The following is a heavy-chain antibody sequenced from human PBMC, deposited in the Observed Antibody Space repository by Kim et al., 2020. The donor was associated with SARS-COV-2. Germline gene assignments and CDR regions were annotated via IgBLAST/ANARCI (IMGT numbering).Heavy chain of an antibody. CDR3: ARDPLLRLRGVTYSYYVMDV. D-gene: IGHD3-10*01. V-gene: IGHV3-30*04. CDR1: GFTFSSCA. CDR2: TSYDCSNK. J-gene: IGHJ6*02. Sequence: GGSPRLSCAASGFTFSSCAMHWVRQAPGKGLEWVAVTSYDCSNKNYVDSVKGRFTISRDNSKNTLYLQMSSLRAEDTALYYCARDPLLRLRGVTYSYYVMDVWGQGTPFTVSS.